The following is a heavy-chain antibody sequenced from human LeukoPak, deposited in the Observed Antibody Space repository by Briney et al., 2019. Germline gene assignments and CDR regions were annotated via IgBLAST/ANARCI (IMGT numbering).Heavy chain of an antibody. CDR2: IKQDGSEK. CDR3: ARDLYRIVVVPHYFDY. V-gene: IGHV3-7*01. D-gene: IGHD3-22*01. Sequence: GGSLRLSCAASGFTFSSYWMSWVRQAPGKGLEWVANIKQDGSEKYYVDSVKGRFTISRDNTKNSLYLQMNSLRAEDTAVYYCARDLYRIVVVPHYFDYWGQGTLVTVSS. J-gene: IGHJ4*02. CDR1: GFTFSSYW.